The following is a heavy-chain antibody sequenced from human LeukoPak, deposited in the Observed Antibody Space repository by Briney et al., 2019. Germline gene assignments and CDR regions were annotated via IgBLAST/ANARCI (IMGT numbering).Heavy chain of an antibody. D-gene: IGHD1-26*01. CDR2: LVSDGYTT. J-gene: IGHJ4*02. Sequence: GGSLRLSCAASGFTLSSYTMYWVRQPPGKGLAWVSRLVSDGYTTTYADSVKGRFTISRDDAKNTLYLQMNSLTVDDTGVYYCGRAQVGDPTDYWGQGTLVTVSS. V-gene: IGHV3-74*01. CDR1: GFTLSSYT. CDR3: GRAQVGDPTDY.